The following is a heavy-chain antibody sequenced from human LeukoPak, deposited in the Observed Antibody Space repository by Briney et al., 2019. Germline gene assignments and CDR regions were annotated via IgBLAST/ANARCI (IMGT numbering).Heavy chain of an antibody. CDR1: GFTVSSNY. D-gene: IGHD1-26*01. CDR3: AKDKKWDYYFDY. J-gene: IGHJ4*02. V-gene: IGHV3-53*01. Sequence: GGSLRLSCAASGFTVSSNYMSWVRQAPGKGLEWVSVIYSGGSTYYADSVKGRFTISRDNSKNTLYLQMNSLSAEDTAVYYCAKDKKWDYYFDYWGQGTLVTVSS. CDR2: IYSGGST.